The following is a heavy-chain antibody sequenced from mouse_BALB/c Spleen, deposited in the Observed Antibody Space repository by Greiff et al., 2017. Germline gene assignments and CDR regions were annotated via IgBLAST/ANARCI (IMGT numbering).Heavy chain of an antibody. J-gene: IGHJ4*01. CDR2: IWGDGST. CDR1: GFSLSRYS. D-gene: IGHD2-10*02. V-gene: IGHV2-6-4*01. CDR3: ARDTYGNSDYYAMDY. Sequence: QVQLQQSGPGLVAPSQSLSITCTVSGFSLSRYSVHWVRQPPGKGLEWLGMIWGDGSTDYNSALKSRLSISKDNSKSQVFLKMNSLQTDDTARYYCARDTYGNSDYYAMDYWGQGTSVTVSS.